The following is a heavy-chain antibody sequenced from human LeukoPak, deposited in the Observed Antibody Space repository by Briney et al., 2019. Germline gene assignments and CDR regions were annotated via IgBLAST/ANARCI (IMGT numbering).Heavy chain of an antibody. Sequence: GGSLRLSCAASGFTFSSYAMPWVRQAPGKGLGWVAVISYDGSNKYYADSVKGRFTISRDNSKNTLYLQMNSLRAEDTAVYYCARDYNRGIPSSGWFDPWGQGTLVTVSS. J-gene: IGHJ5*02. CDR1: GFTFSSYA. CDR3: ARDYNRGIPSSGWFDP. V-gene: IGHV3-30*01. D-gene: IGHD1-14*01. CDR2: ISYDGSNK.